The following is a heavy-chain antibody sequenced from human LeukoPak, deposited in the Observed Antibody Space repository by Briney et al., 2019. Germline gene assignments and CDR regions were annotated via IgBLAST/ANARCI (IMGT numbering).Heavy chain of an antibody. V-gene: IGHV5-51*01. Sequence: GESLKISCQGSGYSFTSYWIGWVRQMPGKGLEWMGIIYPGDSDTRYSPSFQGQVTISADKSINAAYLQWRSLKASDTAMYYCARSGVPGAMTWFDPWGQGTLVTVSS. D-gene: IGHD2-2*01. CDR2: IYPGDSDT. J-gene: IGHJ5*02. CDR3: ARSGVPGAMTWFDP. CDR1: GYSFTSYW.